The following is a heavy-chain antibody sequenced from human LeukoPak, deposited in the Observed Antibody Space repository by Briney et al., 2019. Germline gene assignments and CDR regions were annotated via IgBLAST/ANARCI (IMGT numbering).Heavy chain of an antibody. Sequence: PGGSLRLSCAASGFTFSSYAMSWVRQAPGKGLEWVSAISGSGGSTYYAGSVKGRFTISRDNSKNTLYLQMNSLRAEDTAVYYCASSLRYYFDYWGQGTLVTVSS. CDR3: ASSLRYYFDY. CDR1: GFTFSSYA. CDR2: ISGSGGST. V-gene: IGHV3-23*01. J-gene: IGHJ4*02.